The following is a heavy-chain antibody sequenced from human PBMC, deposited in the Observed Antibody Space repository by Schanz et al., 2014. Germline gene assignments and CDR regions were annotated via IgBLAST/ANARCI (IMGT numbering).Heavy chain of an antibody. CDR3: ARVHIATYHYSSPGAFDI. J-gene: IGHJ3*02. D-gene: IGHD6-19*01. V-gene: IGHV1-18*01. CDR1: GYIFGSHG. Sequence: QLMQSGSEVRKPGASVKVSCKASGYIFGSHGMTWVRQAPGQGPELMGWINAHTGNTQYAQKFQGRVNMTKDTVTTTVHLELTRLRTDDTAIYCSARVHIATYHYSSPGAFDIWGQGTRVTVSS. CDR2: INAHTGNT.